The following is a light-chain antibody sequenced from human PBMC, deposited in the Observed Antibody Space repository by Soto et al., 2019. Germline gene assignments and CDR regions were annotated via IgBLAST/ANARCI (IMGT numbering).Light chain of an antibody. CDR3: QHYNDFSWT. J-gene: IGKJ1*01. CDR2: ATS. Sequence: DIHLTQSPSTLSASVGDRVTITCRASQSISILLAWYQQKPGKAPNLLFYATSTLETGVSSRFSGSGSGTEFPLTISSLQPDDSATYYCQHYNDFSWTFGQGTKVEIK. CDR1: QSISIL. V-gene: IGKV1-5*03.